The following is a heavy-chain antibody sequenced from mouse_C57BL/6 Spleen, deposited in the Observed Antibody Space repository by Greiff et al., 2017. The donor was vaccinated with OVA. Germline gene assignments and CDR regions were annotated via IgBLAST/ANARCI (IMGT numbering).Heavy chain of an antibody. D-gene: IGHD2-5*01. CDR3: ARTPYYSKGYAMDY. V-gene: IGHV1-69*01. CDR2: IDPSDSYT. Sequence: VQLQQPGAELVMPGASVKLSCKASGYTFTSYWMHWVKQRPGQGLEWIGEIDPSDSYTNYNQKFKGKSTLTVDKSSSTAYMQLSSLTSEDSAVYYCARTPYYSKGYAMDYWGQGTSVTVSS. J-gene: IGHJ4*01. CDR1: GYTFTSYW.